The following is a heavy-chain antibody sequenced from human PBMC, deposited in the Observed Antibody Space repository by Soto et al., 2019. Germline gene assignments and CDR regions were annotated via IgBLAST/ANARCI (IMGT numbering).Heavy chain of an antibody. D-gene: IGHD2-2*01. CDR3: ARVPTP. Sequence: SETLSLTCTVSGGSMSSSNWWNWVRQSPGKGLEWIGDVHHSGRTNYNPSLKSRVTISVDRSKNQFSLKLSSVTAADTAVYYCARVPTPWGQGTLVTVSS. J-gene: IGHJ5*02. V-gene: IGHV4-4*02. CDR1: GGSMSSSNW. CDR2: VHHSGRT.